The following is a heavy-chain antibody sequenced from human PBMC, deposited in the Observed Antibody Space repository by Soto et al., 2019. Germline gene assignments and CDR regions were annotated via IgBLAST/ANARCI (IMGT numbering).Heavy chain of an antibody. V-gene: IGHV2-5*02. D-gene: IGHD3-22*01. J-gene: IGHJ4*02. CDR2: IYWDDDK. Sequence: QITLKESGPPLVKPTQTLTLTCTFSGFSLSTSGVGVGWIRQPPGKALEWLALIYWDDDKRYSPSLKSRLTITNDTSNNHVVLTMTNMDPVDTATYYCAHSFTMIVVDTGHFDYWGQGTLVTVSS. CDR1: GFSLSTSGVG. CDR3: AHSFTMIVVDTGHFDY.